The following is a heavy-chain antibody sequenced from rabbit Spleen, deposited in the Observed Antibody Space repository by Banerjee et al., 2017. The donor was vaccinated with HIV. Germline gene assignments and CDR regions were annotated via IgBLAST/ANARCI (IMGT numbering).Heavy chain of an antibody. V-gene: IGHV1S45*01. CDR2: IYAGSSGIT. J-gene: IGHJ4*01. D-gene: IGHD4-1*01. CDR3: ARHWNSLNWGGDL. Sequence: EESGGDLVKPEGSLTLTCTASGFSFSSSYWICWVRQAPGKGLEWIACIYAGSSGITYYASWVKGRFTISKTSSTTVTLQMTSLTAADTATYFCARHWNSLNWGGDLWGPGTLVTVS. CDR1: GFSFSSSYW.